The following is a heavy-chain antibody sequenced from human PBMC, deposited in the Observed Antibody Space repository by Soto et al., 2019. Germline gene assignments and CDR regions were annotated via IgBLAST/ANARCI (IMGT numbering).Heavy chain of an antibody. CDR3: GHSHIPNWGSRGDFDY. J-gene: IGHJ4*02. Sequence: QITLKESGPTLVKPSQTLTLTCTFSWFSLSTSGVGVGWIRQPPGKALEWLALIYWDDDKRYSPSLKSRLTITKDPTKNHEVLKKTNTDPVDTATYYCGHSHIPNWGSRGDFDYWGQGTLVTVSS. CDR1: WFSLSTSGVG. CDR2: IYWDDDK. V-gene: IGHV2-5*02. D-gene: IGHD7-27*01.